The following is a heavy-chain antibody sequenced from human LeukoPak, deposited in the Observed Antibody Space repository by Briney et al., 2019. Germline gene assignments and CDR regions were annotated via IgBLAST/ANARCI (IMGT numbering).Heavy chain of an antibody. J-gene: IGHJ4*02. D-gene: IGHD6-25*01. CDR1: GVSFSHYY. CDR3: SRGSDESKTGDY. Sequence: KASETLSLTCAIYGVSFSHYYWSWIRQPPRKGLEWVGEIHPSGSTSFNPSLESRVSISKDTSKNQFSLKLTSVTAADTAVYYCSRGSDESKTGDYWGQGTLVTVSS. CDR2: IHPSGST. V-gene: IGHV4-34*01.